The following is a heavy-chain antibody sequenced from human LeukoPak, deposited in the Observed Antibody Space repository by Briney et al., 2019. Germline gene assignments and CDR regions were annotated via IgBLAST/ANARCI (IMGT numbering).Heavy chain of an antibody. CDR2: ISGSGGTT. D-gene: IGHD5-18*01. V-gene: IGHV3-23*01. Sequence: GGSLRLSCAASRFSFSTYAMSWVRQAPGKGLEWVSAISGSGGTTYYADSVKGRFTISRDNSKNTLYLQMNSLRVEDTAVYYCATRYSYGSYYFDYWGQGTLVTVSS. CDR3: ATRYSYGSYYFDY. CDR1: RFSFSTYA. J-gene: IGHJ4*02.